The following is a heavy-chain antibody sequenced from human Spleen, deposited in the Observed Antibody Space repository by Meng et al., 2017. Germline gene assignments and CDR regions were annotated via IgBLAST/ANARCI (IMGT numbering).Heavy chain of an antibody. V-gene: IGHV4-34*01. D-gene: IGHD4-11*01. CDR3: ARGPTTMAHDFDY. Sequence: VQLQRWGPGLLKPSETLSLTCVVSGGSFSDYYWSWIRQPPGKGLEWIGEINHSGSTNYNPSLESRATISVDTSQNNLSLKLSSVTAADSAVYYCARGPTTMAHDFDYWGQGTLVTVSS. CDR2: INHSGST. J-gene: IGHJ4*02. CDR1: GGSFSDYY.